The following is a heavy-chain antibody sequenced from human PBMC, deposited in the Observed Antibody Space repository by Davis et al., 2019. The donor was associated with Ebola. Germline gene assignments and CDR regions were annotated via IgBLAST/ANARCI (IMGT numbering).Heavy chain of an antibody. CDR3: ARVNGYGDPDY. J-gene: IGHJ4*02. V-gene: IGHV3-33*01. D-gene: IGHD4-17*01. CDR1: GFTFSSYG. Sequence: GESLKISCAASGFTFSSYGMHWVRQAPGKGLEWVAVIWYDGSNKYYADSVKGRFTISRDNSKNTLYLQMNSLRAEDTAVYYCARVNGYGDPDYWGQGTLVTVSS. CDR2: IWYDGSNK.